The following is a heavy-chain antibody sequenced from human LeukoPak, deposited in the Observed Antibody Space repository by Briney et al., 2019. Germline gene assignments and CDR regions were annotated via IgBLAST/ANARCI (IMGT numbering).Heavy chain of an antibody. CDR1: GYTFTGYY. J-gene: IGHJ6*03. CDR2: INPNSGGT. D-gene: IGHD6-19*01. Sequence: GASVKVSCKASGYTFTGYYMHWVRQAPGQRLEWMGRINPNSGGTNYAQKFQGRVTTTRDTSISTAYMEPSRLRSDDTAVYYCARDRVAVAGSYMDVWGKGTTVTVSS. V-gene: IGHV1-2*06. CDR3: ARDRVAVAGSYMDV.